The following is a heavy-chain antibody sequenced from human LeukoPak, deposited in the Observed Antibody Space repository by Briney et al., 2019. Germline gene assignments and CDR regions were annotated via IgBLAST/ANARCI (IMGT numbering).Heavy chain of an antibody. D-gene: IGHD3-10*01. V-gene: IGHV3-21*01. CDR1: GFNFNTYT. CDR3: ARGVRGVISNWFDP. J-gene: IGHJ5*02. CDR2: ISSSNDYI. Sequence: GGSLRLSCVASGFNFNTYTINWVRQAPGKGLEWVSSISSSNDYIYYADSVKGRFTISRDNARNSLFLQMNSLRAEDTAVYYCARGVRGVISNWFDPWGQGTLVTVSS.